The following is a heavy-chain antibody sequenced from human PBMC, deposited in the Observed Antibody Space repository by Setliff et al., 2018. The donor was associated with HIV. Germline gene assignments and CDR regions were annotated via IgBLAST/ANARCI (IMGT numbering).Heavy chain of an antibody. V-gene: IGHV4-31*03. CDR2: IYYSGNT. CDR3: ARTHYNFNLLGYYYYYYMDV. Sequence: PSETLSLTCTVSGDSISSGGYYWSWIRQHPGKGLEWIGFIYYSGNTYYNPSLKRRVSMSVDTSKNQFSLNLSSMTAADTAVYYCARTHYNFNLLGYYYYYYMDVWGKGTTVTVSS. CDR1: GDSISSGGYY. J-gene: IGHJ6*03. D-gene: IGHD3-3*01.